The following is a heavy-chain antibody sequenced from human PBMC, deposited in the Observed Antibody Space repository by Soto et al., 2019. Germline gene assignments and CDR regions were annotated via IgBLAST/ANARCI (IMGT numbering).Heavy chain of an antibody. D-gene: IGHD6-13*01. CDR2: INPNSGGT. V-gene: IGHV1-2*02. Sequence: QVQLVQSGAEVKKPGASVKVSCKASGFTFSAYYIYWVRQAPGQGLEWIGWINPNSGGTNNAQKFQGRVTMTRDTSTSTVYMELSALISDDTAVYYCVRSLLDEYSSSWRSAYYGMDVWGQGTTVTVSS. CDR3: VRSLLDEYSSSWRSAYYGMDV. J-gene: IGHJ6*02. CDR1: GFTFSAYY.